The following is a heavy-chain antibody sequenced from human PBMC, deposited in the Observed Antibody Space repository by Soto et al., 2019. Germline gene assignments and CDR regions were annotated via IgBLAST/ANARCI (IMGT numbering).Heavy chain of an antibody. D-gene: IGHD1-26*01. Sequence: ASVKVSCKASGYTFTSYDINWVRQATGQGLEWMGWMNPNSGNTGYAQKFQGRVTMTRDTSISTAYMELSSLRSEDTAVYYCARQWELSGYYYGMDVWGQGTTVTVSS. CDR2: MNPNSGNT. J-gene: IGHJ6*02. CDR1: GYTFTSYD. V-gene: IGHV1-8*01. CDR3: ARQWELSGYYYGMDV.